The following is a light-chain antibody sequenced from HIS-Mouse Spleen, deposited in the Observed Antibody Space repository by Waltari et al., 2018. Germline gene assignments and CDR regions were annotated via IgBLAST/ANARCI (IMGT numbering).Light chain of an antibody. V-gene: IGLV3-10*01. CDR1: ALPKKY. J-gene: IGLJ2*01. CDR3: YATDSSGNHRV. Sequence: SYELTQPPSVSVSPGQTARITCSGDALPKKYSYWYQQKSGQAPVLVIYEDSKRPSGIPGRLSGSNSGPMATLTISGAQVEDEADYYCYATDSSGNHRVFGGGTKLTVL. CDR2: EDS.